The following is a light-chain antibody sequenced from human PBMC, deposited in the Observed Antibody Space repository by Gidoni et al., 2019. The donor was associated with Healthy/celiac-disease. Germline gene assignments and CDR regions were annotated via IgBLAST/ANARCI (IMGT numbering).Light chain of an antibody. CDR1: QSVSSSY. Sequence: EIVLTQSPGTLSLSPGERATLSCRASQSVSSSYLAWYQQKPGQAPRLLIYGASSRATGIPDRFSGSGSGTDFTLTISRLEPEDFAVYYCQQYGSLGITFGQXTRLEIK. CDR3: QQYGSLGIT. J-gene: IGKJ5*01. V-gene: IGKV3-20*01. CDR2: GAS.